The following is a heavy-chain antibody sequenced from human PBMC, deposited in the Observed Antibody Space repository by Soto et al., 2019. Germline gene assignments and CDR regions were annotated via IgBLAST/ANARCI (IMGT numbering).Heavy chain of an antibody. CDR1: GGSVNSGNYY. Sequence: QVQLQQWGAGLLKPSETLSLTCAVFGGSVNSGNYYWSWIRQPPGKGLEWIGEMSHSGGTHFNPSLKSRVTISVDTSKNQFSLKMSSVLAADTALYYCACVERGTATTVVDAFDIWGPGTMVTVSS. D-gene: IGHD1-1*01. J-gene: IGHJ3*02. CDR3: ACVERGTATTVVDAFDI. CDR2: MSHSGGT. V-gene: IGHV4-34*01.